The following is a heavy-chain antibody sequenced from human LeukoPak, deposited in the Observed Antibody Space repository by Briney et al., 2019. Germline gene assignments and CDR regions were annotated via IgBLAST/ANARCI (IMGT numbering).Heavy chain of an antibody. CDR2: ISGSGGST. Sequence: PGRSLRLSCAASGFTFSSYAMHWVRQAPGKGLEWVSAISGSGGSTYYADSVKGRFTISRDNSKNTLYLQMNSLRAEDTAVYYCAKVVAAARWYFDLWGRGTLVTVSS. J-gene: IGHJ2*01. CDR1: GFTFSSYA. CDR3: AKVVAAARWYFDL. D-gene: IGHD6-13*01. V-gene: IGHV3-23*01.